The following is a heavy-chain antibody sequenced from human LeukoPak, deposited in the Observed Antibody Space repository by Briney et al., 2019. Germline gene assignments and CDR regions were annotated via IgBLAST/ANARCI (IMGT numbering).Heavy chain of an antibody. V-gene: IGHV3-30*02. D-gene: IGHD2-8*01. Sequence: GGSLRLSCVASGFTFSNYGIHWIRQSPGKGLEWVAFIRYDGNNDWNADSVKGRFGLSRDNSKNTAYMHLNSLRPDDTAVYYCAKEDARVSTSNSDFDYWGQGTLVTVSS. J-gene: IGHJ4*02. CDR1: GFTFSNYG. CDR2: IRYDGNND. CDR3: AKEDARVSTSNSDFDY.